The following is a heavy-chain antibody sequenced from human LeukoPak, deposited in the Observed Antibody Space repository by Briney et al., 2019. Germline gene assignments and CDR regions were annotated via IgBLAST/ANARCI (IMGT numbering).Heavy chain of an antibody. J-gene: IGHJ4*02. CDR1: GFTFSSYG. Sequence: GRSLRLSCAASGFTFSSYGMHWVRQAPGKGLEWVAVIAYDGSNKYYADSVKGRFSISRDNSKYTLYLQMNSLRAEDTAVFYCAKDPRGYSYGYFDYWGQGALVTVSS. D-gene: IGHD5-18*01. V-gene: IGHV3-30*18. CDR2: IAYDGSNK. CDR3: AKDPRGYSYGYFDY.